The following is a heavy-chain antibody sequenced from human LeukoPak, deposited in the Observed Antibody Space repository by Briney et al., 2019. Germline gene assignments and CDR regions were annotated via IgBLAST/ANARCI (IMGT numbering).Heavy chain of an antibody. Sequence: GRSLRLSCAASGFTFSSYGMHWVRQAPGKGLEWVAVISYDGSNKYYADSVKCRFTISRDNSKNTLYLQMNSLRAEDTAVYYCAKGLDYYGSGRILPHYWGQGTLVTVSS. CDR3: AKGLDYYGSGRILPHY. CDR1: GFTFSSYG. CDR2: ISYDGSNK. V-gene: IGHV3-30*18. D-gene: IGHD3-10*01. J-gene: IGHJ4*02.